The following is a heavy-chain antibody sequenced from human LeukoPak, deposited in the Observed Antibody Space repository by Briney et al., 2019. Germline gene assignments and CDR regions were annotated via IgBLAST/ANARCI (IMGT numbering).Heavy chain of an antibody. CDR1: GGSISSGF. V-gene: IGHV4-59*08. D-gene: IGHD2-15*01. J-gene: IGHJ4*02. CDR3: ARQAYCSGSSCNPFDY. Sequence: SETLSLTCTVSGGSISSGFWSWIRQPPGKGLEWIGYIYYSGSTNYNPSLKSRVTIPIDTSKSQFSLKLSSVTAADTAVYYCARQAYCSGSSCNPFDYWGQGTLVTVSS. CDR2: IYYSGST.